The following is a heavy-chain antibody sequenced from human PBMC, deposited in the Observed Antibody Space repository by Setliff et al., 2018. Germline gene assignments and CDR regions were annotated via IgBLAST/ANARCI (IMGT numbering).Heavy chain of an antibody. CDR2: VHTSEST. CDR3: ARDQFSSGWYGAPESYFDR. V-gene: IGHV4-59*01. J-gene: IGHJ4*02. Sequence: SETLSLTCSVSGASISSYFWTWIRQPPGKGLEWIGNVHTSESTKYNPSLGSRISMSVDTSKNQFSLNLNYVTTADTAVYYCARDQFSSGWYGAPESYFDRWGQGVLVTVSS. CDR1: GASISSYF. D-gene: IGHD6-19*01.